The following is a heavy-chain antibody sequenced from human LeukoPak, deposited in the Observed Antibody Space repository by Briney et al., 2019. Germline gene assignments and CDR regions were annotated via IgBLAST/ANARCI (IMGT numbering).Heavy chain of an antibody. D-gene: IGHD4-23*01. Sequence: SGTLSLTCAASGGSISSYYWSWIRQPPGKGLEWMGNIYYSGSTNYNPSLKSRVTISVDTSKNQFSLKLSSVTAADTAVYYCARQNGGNFYYYYYMDVWGKGTTVTVSS. CDR1: GGSISSYY. CDR2: IYYSGST. J-gene: IGHJ6*03. CDR3: ARQNGGNFYYYYYMDV. V-gene: IGHV4-59*08.